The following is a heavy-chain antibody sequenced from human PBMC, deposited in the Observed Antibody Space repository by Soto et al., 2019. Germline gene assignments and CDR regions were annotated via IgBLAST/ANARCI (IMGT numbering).Heavy chain of an antibody. CDR3: ARDRGTNWPDTYYGMDV. CDR1: GYTFTSYD. D-gene: IGHD2-8*01. J-gene: IGHJ6*02. CDR2: MNPNSGNT. V-gene: IGHV1-8*01. Sequence: QVQLVQSGAEVKKPGASVKVSCKASGYTFTSYDINWVRQATGQGLEWMGWMNPNSGNTGYAQKFQGRVTMTRNTSISTAYMELSSLRSEDTAVYYCARDRGTNWPDTYYGMDVWGQGTTVTVSS.